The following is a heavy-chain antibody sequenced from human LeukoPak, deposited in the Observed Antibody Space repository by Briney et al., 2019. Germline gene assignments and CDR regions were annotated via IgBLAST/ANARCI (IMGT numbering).Heavy chain of an antibody. CDR2: INPDGTTT. D-gene: IGHD4-17*01. Sequence: LXLSCAASGFTFSSYWMHWVRRPLGKGLVWVSRINPDGTTTNYADSVKGRFTISRDNAKNTLYLQMNSLTVEDTALYYCVRIATVTTPDYWGQGTLVTVSS. V-gene: IGHV3-74*01. J-gene: IGHJ4*02. CDR3: VRIATVTTPDY. CDR1: GFTFSSYW.